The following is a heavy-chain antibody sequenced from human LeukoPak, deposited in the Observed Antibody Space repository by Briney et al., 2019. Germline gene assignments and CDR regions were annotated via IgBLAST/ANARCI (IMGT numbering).Heavy chain of an antibody. J-gene: IGHJ4*02. CDR3: ARDTTRFEMTTVTTTFDL. V-gene: IGHV3-7*01. CDR1: GFTFSTYW. Sequence: PGGSLRLSCAASGFTFSTYWMSWVRQAPGKGLQWVANIKQDGSEKYYVDSVKGRFTISRDNAKNSLYLQMNSLRAEDTAVYYCARDTTRFEMTTVTTTFDLWGQGTLLTVSS. D-gene: IGHD4-17*01. CDR2: IKQDGSEK.